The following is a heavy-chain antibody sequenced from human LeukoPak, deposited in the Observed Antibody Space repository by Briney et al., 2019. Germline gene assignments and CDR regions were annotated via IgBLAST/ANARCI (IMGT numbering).Heavy chain of an antibody. V-gene: IGHV1-2*02. Sequence: ASVKVSCKASGYTFTDYYIHWVRQAPGQGLQWMGWISPNSGGTKYAQKFQGRVTMTRDTSTAYMELRSLRSDDTAVYYCARELAAAGTGYYYYGMDVWGQGTTVTVSS. CDR3: ARELAAAGTGYYYYGMDV. CDR1: GYTFTDYY. D-gene: IGHD6-13*01. CDR2: ISPNSGGT. J-gene: IGHJ6*02.